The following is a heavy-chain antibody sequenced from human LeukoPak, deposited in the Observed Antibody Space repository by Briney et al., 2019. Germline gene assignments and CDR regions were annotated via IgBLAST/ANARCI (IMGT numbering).Heavy chain of an antibody. CDR1: GCSISSYY. J-gene: IGHJ4*02. CDR3: ARGVVAAAGRTFDF. V-gene: IGHV4-4*07. D-gene: IGHD6-13*01. CDR2: LHTSGST. Sequence: SETLSLTCTVSGCSISSYYWSWIRQPAGEGLEWIGRLHTSGSTHYNPSLKSRVTMSLDTSKNQFSLKLSYVTAADTAVYHCARGVVAAAGRTFDFWGQGTLVTVSS.